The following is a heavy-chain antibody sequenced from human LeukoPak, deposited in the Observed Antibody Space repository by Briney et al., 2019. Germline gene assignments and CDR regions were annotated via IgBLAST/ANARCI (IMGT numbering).Heavy chain of an antibody. J-gene: IGHJ3*02. CDR3: AREMSAFDI. Sequence: GASVKVSCKASGCSFITHAMHWVRQAPGQGLEWVGWINPSSGYTGYSQKFQGRVTITRDTSASIAYMELSSLTSEDTAVYYCAREMSAFDIWGQGTMVSVSS. CDR2: INPSSGYT. V-gene: IGHV1-3*01. CDR1: GCSFITHA.